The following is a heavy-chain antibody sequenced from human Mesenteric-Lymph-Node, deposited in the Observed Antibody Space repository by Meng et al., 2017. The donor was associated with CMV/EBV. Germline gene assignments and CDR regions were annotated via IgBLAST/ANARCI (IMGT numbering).Heavy chain of an antibody. CDR2: INDSGST. D-gene: IGHD3-10*01. CDR1: FSGYY. Sequence: FSGYYWSWIRQPPGKGLEWIGEINDSGSTNYNPSLKSRVTISVDTSKNQFSLKLSSVTAADTAVYYCARGRYYYGSGSYYNKDYFDYWGQGTLVTVSS. J-gene: IGHJ4*02. CDR3: ARGRYYYGSGSYYNKDYFDY. V-gene: IGHV4-34*01.